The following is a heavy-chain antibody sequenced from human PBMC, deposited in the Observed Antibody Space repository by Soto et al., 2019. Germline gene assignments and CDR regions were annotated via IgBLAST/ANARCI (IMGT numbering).Heavy chain of an antibody. J-gene: IGHJ4*02. CDR1: GYTFTSYW. CDR2: IYPSNSET. Sequence: EVQLVQSGAEVKKPGESLKISCKASGYTFTSYWIGWVCQMPGKGLEWMGIIYPSNSETRFSPSFQGQVTLSADKSIFTAYLQWSSLKASNTAMYYCARQGYHYDTYSFGYWGQGTLVSVSP. D-gene: IGHD3-22*01. V-gene: IGHV5-51*01. CDR3: ARQGYHYDTYSFGY.